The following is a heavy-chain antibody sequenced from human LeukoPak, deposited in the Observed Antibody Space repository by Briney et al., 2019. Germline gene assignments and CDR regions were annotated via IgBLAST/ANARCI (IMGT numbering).Heavy chain of an antibody. CDR3: ARTGYGDYLSY. CDR2: INHSGST. J-gene: IGHJ4*02. Sequence: SETLSLTCAVYGGSFGGSFWSWIRLPPGKGLEWIGEINHSGSTNYNPSLKRRVTISVDTSKNQFSLKLNSVTAAVTAVYYCARTGYGDYLSYWGQGILVTVSS. D-gene: IGHD4-17*01. V-gene: IGHV4-34*01. CDR1: GGSFGGSF.